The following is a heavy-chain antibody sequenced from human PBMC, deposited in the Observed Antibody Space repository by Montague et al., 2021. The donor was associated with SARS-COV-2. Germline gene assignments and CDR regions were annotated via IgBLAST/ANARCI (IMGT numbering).Heavy chain of an antibody. J-gene: IGHJ4*02. CDR3: ARSHYDILTGYYTVFDY. Sequence: PALVKPTQTLTLTCTFSGFSLSTSGMCVSWIRQPPGKALEWLALIDWDDDKYYSTSLKTRFTISKDTSKNQVVLTMTNMDPVDTATYYCARSHYDILTGYYTVFDYWGQGTLVTVSS. CDR1: GFSLSTSGMC. CDR2: IDWDDDK. D-gene: IGHD3-9*01. V-gene: IGHV2-70*01.